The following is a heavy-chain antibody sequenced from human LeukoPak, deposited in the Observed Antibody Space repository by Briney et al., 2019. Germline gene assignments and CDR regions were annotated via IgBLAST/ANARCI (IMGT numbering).Heavy chain of an antibody. J-gene: IGHJ4*02. D-gene: IGHD2/OR15-2a*01. CDR1: GYTFTTYG. CDR2: INTYNGNA. CDR3: ARDCNSGNCYSDS. V-gene: IGHV1-18*01. Sequence: GASVNVSCKASGYTFTTYGISWVRQAPGQGLEWMGWINTYNGNANSAQKFQDRVTMTRDTSTSTAYMDLRRLRSDDTAVYYCARDCNSGNCYSDSWGQGTLVPVSS.